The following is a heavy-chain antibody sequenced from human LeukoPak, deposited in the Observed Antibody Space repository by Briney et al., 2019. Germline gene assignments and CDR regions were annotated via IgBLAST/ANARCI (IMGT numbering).Heavy chain of an antibody. CDR2: ISGSGGST. J-gene: IGHJ4*02. D-gene: IGHD3-10*01. CDR1: GFTFSGIA. Sequence: GGSLRLSCAASGFTFSGIAWGWVGQAPGKGREWVSAISGSGGSTYYADSVKGRFTISRDNSKNTLYLQMNSLRAEDTAVYYCASHPGHFDYWGQGTLVTVSS. CDR3: ASHPGHFDY. V-gene: IGHV3-23*01.